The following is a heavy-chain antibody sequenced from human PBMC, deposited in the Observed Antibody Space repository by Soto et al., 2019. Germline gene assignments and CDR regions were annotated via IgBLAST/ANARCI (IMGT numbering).Heavy chain of an antibody. CDR3: ARESWRPNWFDP. CDR2: ISSSSSTI. V-gene: IGHV3-48*02. Sequence: EVQLVESGGGLVQPGGSLRLSCAASGFTFSSYSMNWVRQAPGKGLEWVSYISSSSSTIYYADSVKGRFTISRDNAKNSLYLQLNSLRDEDTAVYYCARESWRPNWFDPWRQGTLVTVSS. J-gene: IGHJ5*02. CDR1: GFTFSSYS.